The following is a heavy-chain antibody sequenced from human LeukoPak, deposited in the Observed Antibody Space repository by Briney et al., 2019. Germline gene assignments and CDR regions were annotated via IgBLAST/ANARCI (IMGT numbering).Heavy chain of an antibody. J-gene: IGHJ4*02. Sequence: SVKVSYKASGGTFSSYAISWVRQAPGQGLEWMGGIIPIFGTANYAQKFQGRVTITTDESTSTAYMELSSLRSEDTAVYYCARETIVGATIHFDYWGQGTLVTVSS. D-gene: IGHD1-26*01. CDR1: GGTFSSYA. CDR2: IIPIFGTA. V-gene: IGHV1-69*05. CDR3: ARETIVGATIHFDY.